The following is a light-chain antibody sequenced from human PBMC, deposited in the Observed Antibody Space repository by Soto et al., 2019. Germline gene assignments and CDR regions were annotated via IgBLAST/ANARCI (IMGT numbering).Light chain of an antibody. V-gene: IGLV2-23*02. CDR2: EVS. J-gene: IGLJ1*01. Sequence: QSVLNQPASVSGSLGQSITISCIGTSSNIGSYNLVSWYQHQPGKAPKIMIYEVSKRPSGVPDRFSGSKSGNKASLTVSGLQAEYEAEYYCSSYPGCNHFVSGTGTKGTVL. CDR3: SSYPGCNHFV. CDR1: SSNIGSYNL.